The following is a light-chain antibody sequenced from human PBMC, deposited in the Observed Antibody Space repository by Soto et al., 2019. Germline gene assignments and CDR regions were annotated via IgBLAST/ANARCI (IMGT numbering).Light chain of an antibody. V-gene: IGLV2-8*01. CDR2: EVS. Sequence: QSALTQPPSASGSPGQSVTISCTGTSSDVGGYNYVSWYQQHPGKAPKLIIYEVSKWPSGVPDRFSGSKSGNTASLTVSGLQVEDEADYYCSSYAGSDNWVFGGGTKLTVL. CDR1: SSDVGGYNY. CDR3: SSYAGSDNWV. J-gene: IGLJ3*02.